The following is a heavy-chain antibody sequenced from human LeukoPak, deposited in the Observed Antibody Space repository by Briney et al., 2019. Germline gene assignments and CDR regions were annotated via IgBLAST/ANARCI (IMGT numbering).Heavy chain of an antibody. V-gene: IGHV3-30-3*01. Sequence: PGGSLRLSCAASGFTFNNYFIHWVRQAPGKGLEWVTTISYDGSKKYYADSVKGRFTISRDNAKNSLYLQMNSLRAEDTALYYCAKGSGSGWSESGWFDPWGQGTLVTVSS. CDR3: AKGSGSGWSESGWFDP. D-gene: IGHD6-19*01. CDR2: ISYDGSKK. J-gene: IGHJ5*02. CDR1: GFTFNNYF.